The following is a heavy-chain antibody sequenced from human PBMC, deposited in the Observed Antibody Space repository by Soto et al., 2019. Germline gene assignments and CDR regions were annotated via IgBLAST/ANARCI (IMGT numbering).Heavy chain of an antibody. V-gene: IGHV2-5*02. CDR3: AHSRRITIFGMNWFDP. CDR1: GFSLSTSGVG. D-gene: IGHD3-3*01. CDR2: IYWDDGK. Sequence: QITLKESGPTLVNPTQTLTLTCTFSGFSLSTSGVGVGWIRQPPGKALEWLALIYWDDGKRYSPSLRSRLTITKDTSKNQVVLTMTDVDPVDTATYYCAHSRRITIFGMNWFDPWGQGTLVTVSS. J-gene: IGHJ5*02.